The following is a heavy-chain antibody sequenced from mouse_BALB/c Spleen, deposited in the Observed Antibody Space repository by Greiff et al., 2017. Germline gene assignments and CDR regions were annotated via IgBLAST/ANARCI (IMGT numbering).Heavy chain of an antibody. CDR1: GFSLTSYG. CDR3: ASEYYDAMDY. J-gene: IGHJ4*01. Sequence: QVQLKESGPGLVAPSQSLSITCTVSGFSLTSYGVHWVRQPPGKGLEWLGVIWAGGSTNYNSALMSRLSISKDNSKSQVFLNMNSLQTDDTAMYYCASEYYDAMDYWGQGTSVTVSS. CDR2: IWAGGST. V-gene: IGHV2-9*02.